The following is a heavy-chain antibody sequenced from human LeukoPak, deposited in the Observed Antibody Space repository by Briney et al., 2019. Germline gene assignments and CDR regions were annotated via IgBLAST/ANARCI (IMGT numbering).Heavy chain of an antibody. CDR3: ARPNSDYYGSGSYIH. D-gene: IGHD3-10*01. J-gene: IGHJ4*02. CDR1: GFTFSNYW. Sequence: GGSLRLSCAASGFTFSNYWLHWVRHAPGKGLVWVSRVNFDGTTTNYADSVKGRLTISRDNTKTTLYLQMNSLRAEDTAVYYCARPNSDYYGSGSYIHWGQGTLVTVSS. CDR2: VNFDGTTT. V-gene: IGHV3-74*01.